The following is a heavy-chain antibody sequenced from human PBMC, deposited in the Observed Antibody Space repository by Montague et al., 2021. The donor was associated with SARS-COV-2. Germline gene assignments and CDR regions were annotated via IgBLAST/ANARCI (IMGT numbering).Heavy chain of an antibody. D-gene: IGHD3-10*01. CDR3: ARDQRRYGSGSYYGPHYYYYGMDV. V-gene: IGHV3-66*02. J-gene: IGHJ6*02. Sequence: SLRLSCAASGFTVSSNYMSWVRQAPGKGLEWVSVNYSGGSTYYXXXVXXXFTXSRDNSKNTLYLQMNSLRAEDTAVYYCARDQRRYGSGSYYGPHYYYYGMDVWGQGTTVTVSS. CDR2: NYSGGST. CDR1: GFTVSSNY.